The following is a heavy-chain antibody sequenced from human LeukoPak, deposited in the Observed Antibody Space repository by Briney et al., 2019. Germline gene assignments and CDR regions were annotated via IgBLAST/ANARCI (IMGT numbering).Heavy chain of an antibody. D-gene: IGHD1-26*01. V-gene: IGHV4-59*01. J-gene: IGHJ3*02. CDR1: GGSISSYY. Sequence: PPETLSLTCTVSGGSISSYYWSWIRQPPGKGLEWIGYIYYSGSTSYNPSLKSRVTISVDTSKNQFSLKLRSVTAADTAVYYCARYSGSYPHDAFEIWGQGTMVTVSS. CDR2: IYYSGST. CDR3: ARYSGSYPHDAFEI.